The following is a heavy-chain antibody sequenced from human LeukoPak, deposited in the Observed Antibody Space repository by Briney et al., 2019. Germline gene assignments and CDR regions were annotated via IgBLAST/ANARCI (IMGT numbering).Heavy chain of an antibody. CDR3: ARNSTSWSFDL. CDR2: IYHSGST. Sequence: PSETLSLTCTVSSYSIDNGYYWGWIRQPPGKGLEWIGTIYHSGSTYYNPSLKSRVTISADTSKNQFSLTLNSVTAADTAVYYCARNSTSWSFDLWGRGTLVTVSS. CDR1: SYSIDNGYY. V-gene: IGHV4-38-2*02. D-gene: IGHD3-10*01. J-gene: IGHJ2*01.